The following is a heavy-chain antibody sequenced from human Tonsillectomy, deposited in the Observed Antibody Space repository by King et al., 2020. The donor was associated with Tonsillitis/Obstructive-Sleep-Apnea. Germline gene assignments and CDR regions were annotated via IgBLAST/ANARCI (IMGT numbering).Heavy chain of an antibody. CDR1: GFTFSSYA. Sequence: VQLVESGGGLVQPGGSLRLSCAASGFTFSSYAMSWVRQAPGKGLEWVSVISGRGGSTFYADSVKGRFTISRDNSRSTLYLQMNSMRAEDTAVYYCAKDLVSYYASSVYDAFDIWGQGTMDTVSS. D-gene: IGHD3-22*01. J-gene: IGHJ3*02. CDR2: ISGRGGST. CDR3: AKDLVSYYASSVYDAFDI. V-gene: IGHV3-23*04.